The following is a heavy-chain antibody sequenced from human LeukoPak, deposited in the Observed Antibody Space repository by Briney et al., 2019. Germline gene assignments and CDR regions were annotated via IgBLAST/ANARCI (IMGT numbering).Heavy chain of an antibody. V-gene: IGHV3-30*18. CDR2: ITYDGGNK. CDR1: GFTFSSYG. J-gene: IGHJ6*02. CDR3: AKDRGSSSSAYGMDV. Sequence: GTSLRLSCAASGFTFSSYGMHRVRQAPGKGLEWVAVITYDGGNKYHADSVKGRFTISRDNSKNTLYLQMNSLRAEDTAVYYCAKDRGSSSSAYGMDVWGQGTTVTVSS. D-gene: IGHD6-13*01.